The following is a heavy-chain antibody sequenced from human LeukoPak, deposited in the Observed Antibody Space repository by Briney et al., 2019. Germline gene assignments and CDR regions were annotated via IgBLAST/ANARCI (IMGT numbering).Heavy chain of an antibody. CDR1: GGTFSSYA. CDR2: IIPILGIA. J-gene: IGHJ6*02. D-gene: IGHD3-22*01. CDR3: ARGTRFGSYDSSGEV. Sequence: SVKVSCKASGGTFSSYAISWVRQAPGQGLEWMGRIIPILGIANYAQKFQGRVTITADKSTSTAYMELSRLRAEDTAVYYCARGTRFGSYDSSGEVWGQGTPVTVSS. V-gene: IGHV1-69*04.